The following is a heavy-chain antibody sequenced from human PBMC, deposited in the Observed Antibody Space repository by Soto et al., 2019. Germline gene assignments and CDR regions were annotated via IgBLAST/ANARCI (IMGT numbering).Heavy chain of an antibody. Sequence: GGSLRLSCAASGFTFSSYGMHWVRQAPGKGLEWVAVISYDGSNKYYADSVKGRFTISRDNSKNTLYLQMNSLRAEDTAVYYCAKDLRILEWLLSVYYYYYMDVWGKGTTVTVSS. V-gene: IGHV3-30*18. CDR1: GFTFSSYG. CDR2: ISYDGSNK. D-gene: IGHD3-3*01. J-gene: IGHJ6*03. CDR3: AKDLRILEWLLSVYYYYYMDV.